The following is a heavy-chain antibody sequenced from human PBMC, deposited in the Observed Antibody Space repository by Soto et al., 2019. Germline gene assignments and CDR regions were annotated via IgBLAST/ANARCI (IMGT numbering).Heavy chain of an antibody. CDR3: SNRIGEYYYDSRRYPDY. CDR2: ISYDGSNK. V-gene: IGHV3-30*18. J-gene: IGHJ4*02. CDR1: GVTFSTYG. D-gene: IGHD3-22*01. Sequence: PGRPLTLSWSGSGVTFSTYGMHWARQAPGKGLEWVAVISYDGSNKYYADSVKGRFTISRDNSKNTLYLQMNSLRAEDTAVYYCSNRIGEYYYDSRRYPDYWGQGT.